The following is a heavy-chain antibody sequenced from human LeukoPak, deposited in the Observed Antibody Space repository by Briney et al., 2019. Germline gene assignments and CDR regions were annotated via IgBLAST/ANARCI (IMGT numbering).Heavy chain of an antibody. Sequence: VASVKVSCKASGYTFTSYDITWVRQATGRGLEWMGWMNPNSGNTGYAQKFQGRVTITRNTSISTAYMELSSLRSEDTAVYYCARVGRDGYNYYFDYWGQGTLVTVSS. CDR2: MNPNSGNT. V-gene: IGHV1-8*03. D-gene: IGHD5-24*01. CDR1: GYTFTSYD. CDR3: ARVGRDGYNYYFDY. J-gene: IGHJ4*02.